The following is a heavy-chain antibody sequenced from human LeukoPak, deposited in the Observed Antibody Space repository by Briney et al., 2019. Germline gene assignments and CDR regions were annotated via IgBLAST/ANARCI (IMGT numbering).Heavy chain of an antibody. CDR2: IHYDGSNK. CDR1: GFTFSSYG. D-gene: IGHD4-17*01. J-gene: IGHJ6*03. V-gene: IGHV3-30*02. CDR3: AKAASKRTDYGDYAFYYYMDV. Sequence: PGGSLRLSCAASGFTFSSYGMHWVRQAPGKGLDWVAFIHYDGSNKYYADSVKGRFTISRDDSKNTLYLQMNSLRAEDTAVYYCAKAASKRTDYGDYAFYYYMDVWGKGTTVTISS.